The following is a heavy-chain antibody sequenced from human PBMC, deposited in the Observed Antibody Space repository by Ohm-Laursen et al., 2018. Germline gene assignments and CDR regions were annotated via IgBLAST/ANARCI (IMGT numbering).Heavy chain of an antibody. V-gene: IGHV4-39*01. CDR3: ARRSGNYVVGYYFDY. Sequence: TLSLTCTVSGGSIPSTTYYWGWIRQPPGKGLEWIGTIYYSGTTYYNPSLKSRVTISVDTSKNQFSLKLNSMTAADTAVYYCARRSGNYVVGYYFDYWGQGTLVTVSS. CDR2: IYYSGTT. CDR1: GGSIPSTTYY. D-gene: IGHD4-11*01. J-gene: IGHJ4*02.